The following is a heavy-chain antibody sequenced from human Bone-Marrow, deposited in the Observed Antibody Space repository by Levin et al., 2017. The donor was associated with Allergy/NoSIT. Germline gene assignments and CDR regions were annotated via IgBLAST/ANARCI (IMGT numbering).Heavy chain of an antibody. V-gene: IGHV3-30-3*01. J-gene: IGHJ3*02. D-gene: IGHD3-10*01. CDR1: GFTFSSYF. CDR2: ISYDGTIG. Sequence: GESLKISCEASGFTFSSYFLHWVRQAPGKGLEWLTFISYDGTIGYADSVRGRFTISRDNPRNTLYLQMTNLRPEDTAVYYCARENYYESGVYAGAFDIWGQGTMVIVSS. CDR3: ARENYYESGVYAGAFDI.